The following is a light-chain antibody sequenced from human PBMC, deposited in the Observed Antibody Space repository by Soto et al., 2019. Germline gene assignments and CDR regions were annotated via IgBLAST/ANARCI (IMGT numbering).Light chain of an antibody. Sequence: DIQMTQSPSTLSASVGDTVTITCRASQSLSYWLAWYQQKPGQDPKSLIHMASTLERGVPSRFRGSEYGTEFTLTISSLQPADFAPFSCQQDDRFPYTFGQGTKLEIK. CDR1: QSLSYW. J-gene: IGKJ2*01. CDR3: QQDDRFPYT. CDR2: MAS. V-gene: IGKV1-5*03.